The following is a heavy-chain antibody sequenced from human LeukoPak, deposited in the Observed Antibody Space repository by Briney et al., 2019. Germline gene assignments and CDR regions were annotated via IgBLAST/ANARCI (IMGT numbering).Heavy chain of an antibody. Sequence: ASVKVSCKASGGTFSSYAISWVRQATGQGLEWMGWMNPNSGNTGYAQKFQGRVTMTRNTSISTAYMELSSLRSEDTAVYYCARYDFWSGYYNWFDPWGQGTLVTVSS. CDR2: MNPNSGNT. V-gene: IGHV1-8*02. J-gene: IGHJ5*02. D-gene: IGHD3-3*01. CDR3: ARYDFWSGYYNWFDP. CDR1: GGTFSSYA.